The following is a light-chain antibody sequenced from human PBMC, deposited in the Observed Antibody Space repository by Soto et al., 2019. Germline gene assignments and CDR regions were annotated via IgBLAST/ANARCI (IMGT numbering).Light chain of an antibody. CDR3: KKANSFPIT. Sequence: DHQMTQSPSSLSASVVYLVTITVLASQGISSWLAWYQQKPGKATKLMIYAASSLQSGVQSRFSGSGSGTDFTLTIRSMQPEDFATYYCKKANSFPITLGQGQKLEI. CDR2: AAS. J-gene: IGKJ5*01. CDR1: QGISSW. V-gene: IGKV1D-12*01.